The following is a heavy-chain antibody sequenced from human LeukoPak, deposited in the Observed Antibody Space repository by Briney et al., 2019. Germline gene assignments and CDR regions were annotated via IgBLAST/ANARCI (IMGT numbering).Heavy chain of an antibody. V-gene: IGHV3-23*01. Sequence: QPGGSLRLSCAASGSTFSNYAMSWVRQAPGKGLEWVSAISGSGGSTYYADSVKGRFTISRDNSKNTLYLQMNSLRAEDTAVYYCAKDPYITPFNYDFWSGYSNWFDPWGQGTLVTVSS. CDR2: ISGSGGST. D-gene: IGHD3-3*01. CDR3: AKDPYITPFNYDFWSGYSNWFDP. J-gene: IGHJ5*02. CDR1: GSTFSNYA.